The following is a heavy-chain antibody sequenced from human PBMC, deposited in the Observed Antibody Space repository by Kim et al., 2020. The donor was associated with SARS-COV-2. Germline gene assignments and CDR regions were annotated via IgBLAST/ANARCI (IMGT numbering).Heavy chain of an antibody. CDR1: GGTFSSYA. D-gene: IGHD1-26*01. J-gene: IGHJ6*02. Sequence: SVKVSCKASGGTFSSYAISWVRQAPGQGLEWMGGIIPIFGTANYAQKFQGRVTITADESTSTAYMELSSLRSEDTAVYYCASSLLVGAIYYYYGMDVWGQGTTVTVSS. CDR2: IIPIFGTA. V-gene: IGHV1-69*13. CDR3: ASSLLVGAIYYYYGMDV.